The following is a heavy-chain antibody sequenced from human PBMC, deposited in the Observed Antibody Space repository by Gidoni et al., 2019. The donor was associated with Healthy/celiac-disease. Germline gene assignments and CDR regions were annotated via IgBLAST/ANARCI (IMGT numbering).Heavy chain of an antibody. J-gene: IGHJ6*02. CDR2: MNPNSGNT. Sequence: QVQLVQSGAEVKKPGASVQVSCKASGYTFTSYDITWVRQATGQGLEWMGWMNPNSGNTGYAQKFQGRVTMTRNTSISTAYMELSSLRSEDTAVYYCARGGDFWSGYNGYYYYGMDVWGQGTTVTVSS. CDR3: ARGGDFWSGYNGYYYYGMDV. V-gene: IGHV1-8*01. D-gene: IGHD3-3*01. CDR1: GYTFTSYD.